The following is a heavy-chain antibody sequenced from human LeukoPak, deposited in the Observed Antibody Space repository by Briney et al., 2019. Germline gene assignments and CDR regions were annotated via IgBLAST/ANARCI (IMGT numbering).Heavy chain of an antibody. J-gene: IGHJ3*02. CDR2: IWPNGSNK. CDR3: VGELLTAAGTIGAFDI. V-gene: IGHV3-33*01. D-gene: IGHD6-13*01. Sequence: PGGSLRLSCAASGYTFSTYGMHWVRQAPGKGLEWVAVIWPNGSNKYHADSVTGRFTISRDNSKSTLFLQMSSLAAEDTAVYYCVGELLTAAGTIGAFDIWGRGTMVTVSS. CDR1: GYTFSTYG.